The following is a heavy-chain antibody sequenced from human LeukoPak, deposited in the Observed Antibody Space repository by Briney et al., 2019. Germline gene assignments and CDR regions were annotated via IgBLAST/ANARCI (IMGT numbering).Heavy chain of an antibody. D-gene: IGHD3-9*01. Sequence: GASVKVSCKASGYTFTSYDINWVRQATGQGLEWIGWMNPNSGNTGYRKTWHGRVTMTRNTSISTAYMELSSLRAKDTAVYYCATPNLYDVLTCYIDDYWGQGTLVTVSS. CDR3: ATPNLYDVLTCYIDDY. CDR1: GYTFTSYD. J-gene: IGHJ4*02. V-gene: IGHV1-8*01. CDR2: MNPNSGNT.